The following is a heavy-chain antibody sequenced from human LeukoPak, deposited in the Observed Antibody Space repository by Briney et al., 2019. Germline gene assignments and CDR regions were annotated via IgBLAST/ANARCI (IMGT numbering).Heavy chain of an antibody. CDR1: GGSISSGGDY. Sequence: SETLSLACTVSGGSISSGGDYWSWIRQPPGKGLEWIGYIYHSGSTYYNPSLKSRVTISVDRSKNQFSLKLSSVTAADTAVYYCARRGGFLEWPYYYYMDVWGKGTTVTVSS. J-gene: IGHJ6*03. V-gene: IGHV4-30-2*01. CDR3: ARRGGFLEWPYYYYMDV. D-gene: IGHD3-3*01. CDR2: IYHSGST.